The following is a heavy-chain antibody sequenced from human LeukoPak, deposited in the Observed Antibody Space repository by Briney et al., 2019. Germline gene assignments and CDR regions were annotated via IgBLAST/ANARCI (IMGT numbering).Heavy chain of an antibody. CDR2: INHSGST. CDR1: DGSFSGYY. J-gene: IGHJ4*02. Sequence: PSGTLSLTCAVYDGSFSGYYWSWISQPPGKGLEWIGEINHSGSTNYNPSLKSRVTISVDTSKNQFSLKLSSVTAADTAVYYCARVFMQYQLPASGRRRDKENLLDYSGQGTLVTVSS. V-gene: IGHV4-34*01. D-gene: IGHD2-2*01. CDR3: ARVFMQYQLPASGRRRDKENLLDY.